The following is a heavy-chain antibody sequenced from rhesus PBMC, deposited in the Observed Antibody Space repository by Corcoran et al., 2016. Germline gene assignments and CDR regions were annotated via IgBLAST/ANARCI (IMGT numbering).Heavy chain of an antibody. CDR3: ARQRGYSSSYFDY. CDR2: IGGRTGNT. V-gene: IGHV4-169*01. D-gene: IGHD6-19*01. CDR1: GGSISSSY. J-gene: IGHJ4*01. Sequence: QLQLQESGPGLVKPSETLSLTCAVSGGSISSSYWSWIRQAPGKGLEWLGDIGGRTGNTHYNPSLMSLFTRSADTSKNQLSLKLSSVTAADTAVYYWARQRGYSSSYFDYWGQGVLVTVSS.